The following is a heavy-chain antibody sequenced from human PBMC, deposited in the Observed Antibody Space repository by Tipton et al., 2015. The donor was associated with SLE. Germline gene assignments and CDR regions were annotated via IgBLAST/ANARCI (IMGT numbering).Heavy chain of an antibody. CDR1: GGSISSSY. V-gene: IGHV4-59*01. CDR3: ARGPMTTDTTGFDY. CDR2: IYHSGST. J-gene: IGHJ4*02. D-gene: IGHD4-11*01. Sequence: TLSLTCSVSGGSISSSYWSCIRQPPGKGLEWIGYIYHSGSTNFNPSHKSRVTTSVDTSKNQFSLKLNSVTAADTAVYYCARGPMTTDTTGFDYWGQGTLVTVSS.